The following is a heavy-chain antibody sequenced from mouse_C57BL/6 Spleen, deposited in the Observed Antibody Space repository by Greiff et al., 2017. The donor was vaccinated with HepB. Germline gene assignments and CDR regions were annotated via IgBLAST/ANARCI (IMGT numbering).Heavy chain of an antibody. D-gene: IGHD1-1*02. CDR3: ARPYDHYGAWFAY. CDR2: ISGGGGNT. Sequence: EVHLVESGGGLVKPGGSLKLSCAASGFTFSSYTMSWVRQTPEKRLEWVATISGGGGNTYYPDSVKGRFTISRDNAKNTLYLQMSSLRSEDTALYYCARPYDHYGAWFAYWGQGTLVTVSA. CDR1: GFTFSSYT. V-gene: IGHV5-9*01. J-gene: IGHJ3*01.